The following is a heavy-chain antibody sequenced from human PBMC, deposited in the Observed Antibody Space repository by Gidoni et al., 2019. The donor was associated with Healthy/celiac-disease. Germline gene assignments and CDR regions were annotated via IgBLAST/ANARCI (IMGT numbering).Heavy chain of an antibody. CDR2: ISYDGSNK. V-gene: IGHV3-30*18. J-gene: IGHJ3*02. Sequence: QVQLVESGGGVVQPGRSLRRSCAASGFTFSSYGMHWVRQAPGKGLEWVAVISYDGSNKYYADSVKGRFTISRDNSKNTLYLQMNSLRAEDTAVYYCAKDGMVRGSRDAFDIWGQGTMVTVSS. CDR3: AKDGMVRGSRDAFDI. D-gene: IGHD3-10*01. CDR1: GFTFSSYG.